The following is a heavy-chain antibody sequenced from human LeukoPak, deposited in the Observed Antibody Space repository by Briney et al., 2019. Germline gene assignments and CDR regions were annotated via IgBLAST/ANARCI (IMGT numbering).Heavy chain of an antibody. CDR1: GFTFSSYS. D-gene: IGHD3-22*01. J-gene: IGHJ4*02. V-gene: IGHV3-48*01. CDR2: ISSSSSTI. Sequence: GGSLRLSCAASGFTFSSYSMNWVRQAPGKGLEWDSYISSSSSTISYTDSVKGRSTISRENAKNSLYRKMNSLRVEDTAVYYCARYYDSSGYPDQYYVDYWGQGTLVTVSS. CDR3: ARYYDSSGYPDQYYVDY.